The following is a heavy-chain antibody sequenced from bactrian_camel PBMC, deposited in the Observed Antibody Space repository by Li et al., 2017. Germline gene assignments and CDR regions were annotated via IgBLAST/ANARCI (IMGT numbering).Heavy chain of an antibody. J-gene: IGHJ4*01. V-gene: IGHV3S31*01. Sequence: VQLVESGGGLVQPGGSLRLSCAASGFTFSDYAMTWVRQAPGKGLEWVSSISSGGENTYYLDSVRGRFTISRDNAKSTLYLDLNSLKTEDTATYYCTKGFWGRTSTVQALAAASKGQGTQVTVS. CDR2: ISSGGENT. D-gene: IGHD3*01. CDR1: GFTFSDYA.